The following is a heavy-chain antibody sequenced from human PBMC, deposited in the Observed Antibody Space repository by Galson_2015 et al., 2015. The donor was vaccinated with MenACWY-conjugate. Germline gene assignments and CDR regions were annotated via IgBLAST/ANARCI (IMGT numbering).Heavy chain of an antibody. J-gene: IGHJ4*03. Sequence: SLRLSCAASGFTFSSYWMSWVRQAPGKGLVWVANIKQDGSEKYYVDSVKGRFTISRDNAKNSLYLQMNSLRAEDTAVYYCARDSGCSSTSCIYYFDYWGQGTTVTVSS. CDR1: GFTFSSYW. CDR2: IKQDGSEK. D-gene: IGHD2-2*01. V-gene: IGHV3-7*03. CDR3: ARDSGCSSTSCIYYFDY.